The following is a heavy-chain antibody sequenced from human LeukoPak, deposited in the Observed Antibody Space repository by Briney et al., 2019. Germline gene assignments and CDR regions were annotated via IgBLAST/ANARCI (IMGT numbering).Heavy chain of an antibody. V-gene: IGHV3-7*03. CDR3: ARDLSNKILTTYYDVFDL. J-gene: IGHJ3*01. CDR1: GFTFSTYW. Sequence: GGSLRLSCAASGFTFSTYWMTWVRQAPGEGLECVANIKQDGSRIYYVDSVKGRFTISRDNARNSLYLQMNSLKAEDTAVYYCARDLSNKILTTYYDVFDLWGQGTMVTVSS. D-gene: IGHD3-9*01. CDR2: IKQDGSRI.